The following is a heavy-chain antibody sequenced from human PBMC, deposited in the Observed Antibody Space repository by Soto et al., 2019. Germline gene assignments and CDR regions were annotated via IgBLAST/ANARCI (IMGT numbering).Heavy chain of an antibody. CDR2: IFHSGSS. CDR1: GGSISSDNW. CDR3: ARGDLSYSSGWYHFDS. D-gene: IGHD6-13*01. J-gene: IGHJ4*02. Sequence: SETLSLTCAVSGGSISSDNWWSWVRQPPGKGLEWIGDIFHSGSSVYSPSLKNRVTLSVDTSTNQFSLKLSSMTAADTAVYFCARGDLSYSSGWYHFDSWGQGTLVTVSS. V-gene: IGHV4-4*02.